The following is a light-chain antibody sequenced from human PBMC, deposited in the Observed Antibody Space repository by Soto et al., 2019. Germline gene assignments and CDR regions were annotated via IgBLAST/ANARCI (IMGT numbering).Light chain of an antibody. Sequence: EIVLTQSPGTLSLSPGERATLSCRASQSVSSSYLAWYQQKPGQAPRLLIYGASSRATGIPDRFSGSGSGTAFTITINRLEPEDFEVYYRQHCGRSPLTFGGGTKVEIK. V-gene: IGKV3-20*01. CDR3: QHCGRSPLT. CDR2: GAS. CDR1: QSVSSSY. J-gene: IGKJ4*01.